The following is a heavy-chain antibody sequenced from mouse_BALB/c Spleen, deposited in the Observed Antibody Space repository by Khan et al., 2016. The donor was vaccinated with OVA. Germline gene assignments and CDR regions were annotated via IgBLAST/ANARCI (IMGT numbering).Heavy chain of an antibody. D-gene: IGHD2-4*01. V-gene: IGHV3-2*02. Sequence: EVQLQESGPGLVKPSQSLSLTCTVTGYSINSEYTWNLIRQFPGNKLEWMGFISYSGNTRYNPSLKSRISINRDQSKKQFFLQLNSVTSEDTATYYCARKDYYDYDPFPYWGQGTLVTVSA. CDR2: ISYSGNT. CDR1: GYSINSEYT. J-gene: IGHJ3*01. CDR3: ARKDYYDYDPFPY.